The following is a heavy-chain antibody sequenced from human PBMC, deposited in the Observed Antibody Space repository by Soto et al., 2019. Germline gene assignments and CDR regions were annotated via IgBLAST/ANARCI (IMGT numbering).Heavy chain of an antibody. V-gene: IGHV3-33*01. CDR3: ARDEEYDDNGLDY. CDR1: GMLFSRCG. J-gene: IGHJ4*02. CDR2: IVNHGGTK. Sequence: QVQLVESGGGVVQPGKYLRLSCAASGMLFSRCGMHWYRQDPGKGLEWVAVIVNHGGTKDYADSVRGRFTISRDKSRNTFFLEMSSLRVECTAIYYCARDEEYDDNGLDYWGKGTLVTVSS. D-gene: IGHD1-1*01.